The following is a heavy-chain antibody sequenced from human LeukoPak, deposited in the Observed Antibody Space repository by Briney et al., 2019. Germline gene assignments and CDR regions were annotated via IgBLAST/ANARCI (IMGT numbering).Heavy chain of an antibody. V-gene: IGHV4-31*03. D-gene: IGHD2-2*01. CDR1: GGSISSGGYY. J-gene: IGHJ4*02. CDR3: ARGGGKGVVPAATKYYFDY. Sequence: SETLSLTCTVSGGSISSGGYYWSWIRQHPGKGLEWIGYVYYSESTYYNPSLKSRVTISVDTSKNQFSLKLSSVTAADTAVYYCARGGGKGVVPAATKYYFDYWGQGTLVTVSS. CDR2: VYYSEST.